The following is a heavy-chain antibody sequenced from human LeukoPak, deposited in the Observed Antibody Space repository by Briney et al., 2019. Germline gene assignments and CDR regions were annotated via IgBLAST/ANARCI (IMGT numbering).Heavy chain of an antibody. J-gene: IGHJ6*02. D-gene: IGHD3-3*01. CDR2: IYTSGST. Sequence: SETLSLTCTVSGGSISSYYWSWIRQPAGKGLEWIGRIYTSGSTNYNPSLKSRVTMSVDTSKNQFSLKLSSVTAADTAVYYCARSTGTLDYDFWSGYQHYSYYGMDVWGQGTTVTVSS. V-gene: IGHV4-4*07. CDR1: GGSISSYY. CDR3: ARSTGTLDYDFWSGYQHYSYYGMDV.